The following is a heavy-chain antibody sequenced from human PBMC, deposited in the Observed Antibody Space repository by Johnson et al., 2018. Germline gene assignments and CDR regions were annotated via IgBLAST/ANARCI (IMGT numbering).Heavy chain of an antibody. Sequence: EVQLLESGGGLVKPGESLRLSCAASGFTFSNAWMTLVRQAPGQGLEWVGRIKSKAAGGTTDYAAPVKGRRTISRDDSKNTLYLQMNSLKTEDTAVYYCNTVRGSSLQYFQYWGQGTLVSVSS. D-gene: IGHD3-16*01. CDR2: IKSKAAGGTT. J-gene: IGHJ1*01. CDR3: NTVRGSSLQYFQY. V-gene: IGHV3-15*07. CDR1: GFTFSNAW.